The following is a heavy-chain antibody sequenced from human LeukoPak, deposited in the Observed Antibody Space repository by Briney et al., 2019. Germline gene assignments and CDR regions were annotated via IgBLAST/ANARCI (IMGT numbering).Heavy chain of an antibody. CDR3: ARARRYNYDYDY. Sequence: SETLSLTCTVSGGSISSGGYYWSWIRQHPGEGLEWIGYIYYSGSTYYNPSLTSRVTISVDTSRNQFSLKLSFVSAADTAIYFCARARRYNYDYDYWGQGTLVTVSS. CDR2: IYYSGST. J-gene: IGHJ4*02. CDR1: GGSISSGGYY. D-gene: IGHD3-22*01. V-gene: IGHV4-31*03.